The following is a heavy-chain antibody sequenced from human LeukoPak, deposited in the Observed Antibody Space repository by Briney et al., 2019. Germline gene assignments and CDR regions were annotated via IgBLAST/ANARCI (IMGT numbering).Heavy chain of an antibody. Sequence: SETLSLTCTVSGGSISSSSYYWGWIRQPPGKGLEWIGSIYYSGSTYYNPSLKSRVSISVDTSKNQFPLRLSSVTAADTSVYYCARLVWAYFDYWGQGTLVTVSS. CDR1: GGSISSSSYY. J-gene: IGHJ4*02. D-gene: IGHD1-26*01. CDR3: ARLVWAYFDY. CDR2: IYYSGST. V-gene: IGHV4-39*01.